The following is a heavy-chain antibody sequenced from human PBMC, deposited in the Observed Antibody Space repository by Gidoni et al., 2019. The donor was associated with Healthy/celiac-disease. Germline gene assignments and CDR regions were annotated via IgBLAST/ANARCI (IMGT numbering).Heavy chain of an antibody. Sequence: QVQLQESGPGLVKPSPTLSLTCNVSGGSISRGDYYWSWIRPPPGKGLELIGYIYYSGSTYYNPSLKSRVTIAVDTSKNQFSLKLSSVTAADTAVYYCASSGITMIDDAFDIWGQGTMVTVSS. J-gene: IGHJ3*02. CDR2: IYYSGST. V-gene: IGHV4-30-4*01. D-gene: IGHD3-22*01. CDR3: ASSGITMIDDAFDI. CDR1: GGSISRGDYY.